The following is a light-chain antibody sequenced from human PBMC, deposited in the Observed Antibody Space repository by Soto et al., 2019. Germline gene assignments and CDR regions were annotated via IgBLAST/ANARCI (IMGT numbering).Light chain of an antibody. Sequence: ETVLTQSPGTLSLSPGDRATLSCRASQNVYSNFVGWYQQRPGQAPRLLIYRASTRATDIPDRFSGSASGTDVTLTISRLEPDDFAVYFCHQYGNSPLTFGPGTKLDF. CDR2: RAS. V-gene: IGKV3-20*01. J-gene: IGKJ3*01. CDR1: QNVYSNF. CDR3: HQYGNSPLT.